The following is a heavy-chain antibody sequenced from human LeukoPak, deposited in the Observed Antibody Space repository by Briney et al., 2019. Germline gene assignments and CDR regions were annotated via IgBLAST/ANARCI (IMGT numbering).Heavy chain of an antibody. D-gene: IGHD3-22*01. V-gene: IGHV4-30-2*01. Sequence: SQTLSLTCAVSGGSISSGGYSWSWIRQPPGKGLEWIGYIYHSGSTYYNPSLKSRVTISVDRSKNQISLKLSSVTAADTAVYYCARVRGYYDSSGYDYWGQGTLVTVSS. CDR3: ARVRGYYDSSGYDY. CDR1: GGSISSGGYS. J-gene: IGHJ4*02. CDR2: IYHSGST.